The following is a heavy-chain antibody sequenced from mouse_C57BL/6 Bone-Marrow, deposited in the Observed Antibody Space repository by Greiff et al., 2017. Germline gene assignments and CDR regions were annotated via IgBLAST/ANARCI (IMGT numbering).Heavy chain of an antibody. D-gene: IGHD1-1*01. CDR2: IDPENGDT. Sequence: EVQLQQSGAELVRPWASVKLSCTASGFNIKDDYMHWVKQRPEQGLEWIGWIDPENGDTEYASKFQGKATITADTSSNTAYLQLSSLTSEDTAVYYCTLITTGFDYWGQGTTLTVSS. J-gene: IGHJ2*01. CDR3: TLITTGFDY. V-gene: IGHV14-4*01. CDR1: GFNIKDDY.